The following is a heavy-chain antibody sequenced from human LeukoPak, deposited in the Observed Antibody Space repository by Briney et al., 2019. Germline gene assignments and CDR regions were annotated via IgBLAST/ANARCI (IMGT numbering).Heavy chain of an antibody. V-gene: IGHV4-34*01. Sequence: PSETLSLTCAVYGGSFSGYYWSWIRQPPGKGLEWIGEINHSGSTNYNPSLKSRVTISVDTSKNQFSLKLSSVTAADTAVYYCARGHIGNSSGWYHVSYYYYGMDVWGQGTTVTVSS. D-gene: IGHD6-19*01. CDR1: GGSFSGYY. CDR2: INHSGST. CDR3: ARGHIGNSSGWYHVSYYYYGMDV. J-gene: IGHJ6*02.